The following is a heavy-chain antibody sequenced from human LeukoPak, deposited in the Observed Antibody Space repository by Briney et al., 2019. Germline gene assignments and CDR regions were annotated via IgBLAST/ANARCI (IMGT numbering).Heavy chain of an antibody. Sequence: PSETLSLTCAVYGGSFSGYYWSWVRQPPGQGLEWVGSIYYSGSTCYNPSLKSRVTISVDTSKNQFSLKLSSVTAADTAVYYCTRDQRSGYSGYDYYYYYYMDVWGKGTTVTVSS. D-gene: IGHD5-12*01. V-gene: IGHV4-34*01. CDR3: TRDQRSGYSGYDYYYYYYMDV. J-gene: IGHJ6*03. CDR1: GGSFSGYY. CDR2: IYYSGST.